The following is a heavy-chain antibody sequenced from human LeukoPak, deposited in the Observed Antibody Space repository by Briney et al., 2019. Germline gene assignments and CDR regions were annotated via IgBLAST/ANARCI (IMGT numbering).Heavy chain of an antibody. Sequence: GGSLRLSCAASGFTFSSYEMNWVRQAPGKGLEWVSYISSSGSTIYYADSVEGRFTISRDNAKNSLYLQMNSLRAEDTAVYYCARGSCSSTSCYAGWLYYYYYYMDVWGKGTTVTISS. CDR1: GFTFSSYE. J-gene: IGHJ6*03. CDR3: ARGSCSSTSCYAGWLYYYYYYMDV. CDR2: ISSSGSTI. D-gene: IGHD2-2*01. V-gene: IGHV3-48*03.